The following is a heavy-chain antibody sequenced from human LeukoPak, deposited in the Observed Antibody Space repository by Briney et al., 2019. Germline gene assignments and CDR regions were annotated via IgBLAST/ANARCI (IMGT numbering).Heavy chain of an antibody. Sequence: AGGSLRLSCAASGFTFSSYAMSWVRQAPRKGLEWVSVISGSGGSTYYADSVKGRFTISRDNSKNTLYLQMNSLRAEDTAVYYCAKGYCSGGSCATDYWRQGTLVTVSS. CDR3: AKGYCSGGSCATDY. J-gene: IGHJ4*02. CDR1: GFTFSSYA. CDR2: ISGSGGST. V-gene: IGHV3-23*01. D-gene: IGHD2-15*01.